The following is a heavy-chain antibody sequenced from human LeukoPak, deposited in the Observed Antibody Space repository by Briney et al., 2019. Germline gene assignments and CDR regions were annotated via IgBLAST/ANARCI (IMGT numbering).Heavy chain of an antibody. D-gene: IGHD3-10*01. CDR3: ARGRRESGSGKYTLDY. CDR2: INHSGST. CDR1: GGSFSGYY. Sequence: SETLSLTCAVYGGSFSGYYWSRIRQPPGKGLEWIGEINHSGSTNYNPSLKSRVTISVDTSKNQFSLKLSSVTAADTAVYYCARGRRESGSGKYTLDYWGQGTLVTVSS. V-gene: IGHV4-34*01. J-gene: IGHJ4*02.